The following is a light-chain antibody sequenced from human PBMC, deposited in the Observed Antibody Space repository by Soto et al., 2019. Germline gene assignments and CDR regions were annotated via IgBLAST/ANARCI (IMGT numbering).Light chain of an antibody. V-gene: IGLV1-51*01. Sequence: QSVLTQSPSVSAAPGQKVTISCSGSSSNIGNNYVSWYQQLPGTAPKLLIYDNNKRPSGIPDRFSGSKSGTSGTLDITGIQTEDEADYYCATWNGRLPGEVFGGGTKLTVL. CDR3: ATWNGRLPGEV. J-gene: IGLJ2*01. CDR1: SSNIGNNY. CDR2: DNN.